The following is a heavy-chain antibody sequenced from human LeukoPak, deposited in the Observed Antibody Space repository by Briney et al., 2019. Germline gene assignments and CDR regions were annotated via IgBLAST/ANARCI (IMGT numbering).Heavy chain of an antibody. CDR3: AKDRVASGSEALSY. V-gene: IGHV3-23*01. J-gene: IGHJ4*02. D-gene: IGHD1-26*01. Sequence: GGSLRLSCAASGFTFSSYTMNWVRQAPGKGLEWVSAVSGSGTGTYYADSVKGRFTISRDNSKNTLWLQMNSLRAEDTAVYYCAKDRVASGSEALSYWAQGTLVTVSS. CDR1: GFTFSSYT. CDR2: VSGSGTGT.